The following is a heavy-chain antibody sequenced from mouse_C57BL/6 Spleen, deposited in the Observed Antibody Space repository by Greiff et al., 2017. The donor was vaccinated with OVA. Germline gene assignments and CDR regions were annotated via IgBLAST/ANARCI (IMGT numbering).Heavy chain of an antibody. J-gene: IGHJ1*03. D-gene: IGHD1-1*01. CDR1: GFSLSTFGMG. CDR2: IWWDDDQ. Sequence: QVTLKESGPGILQPSQTLSLTCSFSGFSLSTFGMGVGWIRQPSGKGLEWLAHIWWDDDQYYNPALKSRLTISKDTSKNQVFLKIANVDTADTATYYCARPYYGSSYPYFDVWGTGTTVTVSS. CDR3: ARPYYGSSYPYFDV. V-gene: IGHV8-8*01.